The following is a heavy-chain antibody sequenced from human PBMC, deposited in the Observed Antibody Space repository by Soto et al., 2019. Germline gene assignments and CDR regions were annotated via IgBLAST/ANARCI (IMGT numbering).Heavy chain of an antibody. CDR3: ARDLAWGSGDVVEITGWLDP. CDR2: VSAHNGHT. Sequence: QVQLVQSGAEVKKPGASLKVSCKASGYTFTNYGFSWVRQAPGQGLEWMGWVSAHNGHTQYAQKFQARLTLTTDTSTSTAFMEVRSLRSDDTAVYYCARDLAWGSGDVVEITGWLDPWGQGTLVTVSS. CDR1: GYTFTNYG. V-gene: IGHV1-18*01. D-gene: IGHD1-20*01. J-gene: IGHJ5*02.